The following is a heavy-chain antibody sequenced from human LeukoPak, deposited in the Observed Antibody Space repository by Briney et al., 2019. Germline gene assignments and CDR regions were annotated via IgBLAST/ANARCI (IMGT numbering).Heavy chain of an antibody. J-gene: IGHJ6*03. CDR3: AKDRAPMVVYYYMDV. Sequence: PGGSLRLSCAASGFTFSIYGMQWVRQAPGKGLEWVAFIKYDGSNKYYADSVKGRFTISRDNSKNTLYLQMNSLRGEDTAVYYCAKDRAPMVVYYYMDVWGKGTTVTVSS. CDR1: GFTFSIYG. V-gene: IGHV3-30*02. D-gene: IGHD2-8*01. CDR2: IKYDGSNK.